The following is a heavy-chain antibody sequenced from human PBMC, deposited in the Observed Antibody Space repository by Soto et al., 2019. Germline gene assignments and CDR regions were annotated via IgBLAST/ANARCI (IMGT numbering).Heavy chain of an antibody. J-gene: IGHJ4*02. CDR2: IRGSGGST. CDR3: AKDLSDSGYFYFDY. V-gene: IGHV3-23*01. D-gene: IGHD3-22*01. Sequence: EVQLLESGGGLVQPGGSLRLSCAASGFTFSSSAMSWVRQAPGKGLEWGSTIRGSGGSTYSADSVKGRFTISRDNSKNTLYLQMNSRRAEDTAVYYCAKDLSDSGYFYFDYWGQGTLVTVSS. CDR1: GFTFSSSA.